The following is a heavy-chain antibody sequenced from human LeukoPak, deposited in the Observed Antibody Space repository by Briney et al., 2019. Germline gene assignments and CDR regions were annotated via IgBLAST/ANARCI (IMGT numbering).Heavy chain of an antibody. V-gene: IGHV1-2*02. CDR3: ASPLTAEIGGYYGAFDL. CDR1: GYTFTSYG. J-gene: IGHJ3*01. CDR2: INSNSGGT. D-gene: IGHD3-3*01. Sequence: GASVKVSCETSGYTFTSYGISWVRQAPGQELEWLGWINSNSGGTNYAQNFQGRVIMTRDTSVSTAYMELSRLKSDDTAVYYCASPLTAEIGGYYGAFDLWGQGTIVTVSS.